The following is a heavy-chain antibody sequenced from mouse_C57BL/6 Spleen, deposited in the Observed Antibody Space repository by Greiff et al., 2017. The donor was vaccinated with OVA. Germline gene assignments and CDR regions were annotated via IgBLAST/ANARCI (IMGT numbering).Heavy chain of an antibody. CDR3: ARSELGRGIFDY. D-gene: IGHD4-1*01. V-gene: IGHV1-81*01. Sequence: QVQLQQSGAELARPGASVKLSCKASGYTFTSYGISWVKQRTGQGLEWIGEIYPRSGNTYYNEKFKGKATLTADKSSSTAYMELRSLTSEDSAVYFCARSELGRGIFDYWGQGTTLTVSS. CDR2: IYPRSGNT. CDR1: GYTFTSYG. J-gene: IGHJ2*01.